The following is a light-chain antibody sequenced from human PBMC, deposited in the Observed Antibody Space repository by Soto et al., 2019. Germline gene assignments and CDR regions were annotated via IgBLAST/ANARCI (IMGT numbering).Light chain of an antibody. Sequence: QSVLTQPPSVSAAPGQKVTISCSGSSSNIGNNYVSWYQQLPGTAPKLLIYDNNKRPSGIPDRFSGSKSGTSATLGITGLQTGDEAGYYCGTWDRSMSAHVFGNGTKVTVL. CDR3: GTWDRSMSAHV. J-gene: IGLJ1*01. V-gene: IGLV1-51*01. CDR1: SSNIGNNY. CDR2: DNN.